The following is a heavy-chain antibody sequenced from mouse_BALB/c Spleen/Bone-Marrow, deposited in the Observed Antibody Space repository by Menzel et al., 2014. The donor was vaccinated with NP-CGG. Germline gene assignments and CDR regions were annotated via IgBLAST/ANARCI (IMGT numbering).Heavy chain of an antibody. Sequence: VKLVESGAELVKPGASVKLSCKASGYTFTSYYMYWVKRRPGQGLEWIGEINPSNGGTNFNEKFKSKATPTVDKSSSTAYMQLSSLTSEDSAVYYCTRSGTSWLRRSWYFDVWGAGTTVTVSS. CDR3: TRSGTSWLRRSWYFDV. J-gene: IGHJ1*01. D-gene: IGHD2-2*01. CDR1: GYTFTSYY. CDR2: INPSNGGT. V-gene: IGHV1S81*02.